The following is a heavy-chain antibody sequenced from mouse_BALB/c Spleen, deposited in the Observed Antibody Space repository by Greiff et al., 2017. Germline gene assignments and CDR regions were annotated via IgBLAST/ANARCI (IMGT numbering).Heavy chain of an antibody. CDR2: IWDGGST. CDR1: GFSLTSYG. V-gene: IGHV2-9*02. Sequence: VQLQESGPGLVAPSQSLSITCTVSGFSLTSYGVHWVRQPPGKGLEWLGVIWDGGSTNYNSALMSRLSISKDNSKNQVFLKMNSLQTDDTAMYYCAREGGSPDFYAMDYWGQGTSVTVSS. CDR3: AREGGSPDFYAMDY. J-gene: IGHJ4*01. D-gene: IGHD1-1*02.